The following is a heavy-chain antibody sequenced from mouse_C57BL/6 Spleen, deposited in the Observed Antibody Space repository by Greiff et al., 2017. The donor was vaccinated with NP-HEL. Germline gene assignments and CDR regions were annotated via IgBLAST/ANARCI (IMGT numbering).Heavy chain of an antibody. V-gene: IGHV1-50*01. CDR3: ARSHLYAMDY. CDR1: GYTFTSYW. Sequence: QVHVKQPGAELVKPGASVKLSCKASGYTFTSYWMQWVKQRPGQGLEWIGEIDPSDSYTNYNQKFKGKATLTVDTSSSTAYMQLSSLTSEDSAVYYCARSHLYAMDYWGQGTSVTVSS. CDR2: IDPSDSYT. J-gene: IGHJ4*01.